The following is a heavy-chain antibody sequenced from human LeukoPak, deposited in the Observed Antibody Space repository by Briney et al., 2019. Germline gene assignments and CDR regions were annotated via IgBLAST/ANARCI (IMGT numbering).Heavy chain of an antibody. CDR3: ARAESIAARGDWFDP. CDR1: GGSISSYY. V-gene: IGHV4-4*07. D-gene: IGHD6-6*01. J-gene: IGHJ5*02. CDR2: IYTSGST. Sequence: SETLSLTCTVSGGSISSYYWSWIRQPAGKGLEWIGRIYTSGSTNYNPSLKSRVTISVDTSKNQLSLKLSSVTAADTAVYYCARAESIAARGDWFDPWGQGTLVTVSS.